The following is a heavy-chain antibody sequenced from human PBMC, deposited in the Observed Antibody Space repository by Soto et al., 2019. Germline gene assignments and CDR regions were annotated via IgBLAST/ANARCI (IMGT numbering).Heavy chain of an antibody. CDR3: ARDGYCSGGSCYSVPVFDY. D-gene: IGHD2-15*01. CDR2: IWYDGSNK. CDR1: GFTFSSYG. Sequence: QVQLVESGGGVVQPGRSLRLSCAASGFTFSSYGMHWVRQAPGKGLEWVAVIWYDGSNKYYADSVKGRFTISRDNSKKTRYLQMNSLRAEDTAVYYCARDGYCSGGSCYSVPVFDYWGQGTLVTVSS. V-gene: IGHV3-33*01. J-gene: IGHJ4*02.